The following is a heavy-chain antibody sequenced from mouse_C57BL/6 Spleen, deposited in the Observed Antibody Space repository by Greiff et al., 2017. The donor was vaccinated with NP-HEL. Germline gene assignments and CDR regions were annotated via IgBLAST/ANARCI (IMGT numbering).Heavy chain of an antibody. V-gene: IGHV1-62-2*01. CDR3: ARHEGFPNYYGISYGFDY. CDR2: IYPGSGSI. D-gene: IGHD1-1*01. J-gene: IGHJ2*01. Sequence: QVQLQQSGAELVKPGASVKLSCKASGYTFTEYTIHWVKQRPGQGLEWIGWIYPGSGSIKYNEKFKDKATLTADKSSSTVYMELSRLTSEDSAVYFWARHEGFPNYYGISYGFDYWGQGTTLTVSS. CDR1: GYTFTEYT.